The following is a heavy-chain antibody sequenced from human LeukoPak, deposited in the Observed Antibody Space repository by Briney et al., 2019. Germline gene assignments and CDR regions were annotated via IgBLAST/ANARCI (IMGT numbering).Heavy chain of an antibody. V-gene: IGHV3-23*01. D-gene: IGHD5-18*01. CDR2: ISGSDVYT. Sequence: TGGSLRLSCAASGFTFSSYAMTWVRQAPGKGLEWVSGISGSDVYTSYADSVKGRFTISRDNSKNTVYLQMNSLRAEDTALYYCAKDRDGYGPYYFDHWGQGTLVTVSS. CDR1: GFTFSSYA. CDR3: AKDRDGYGPYYFDH. J-gene: IGHJ4*02.